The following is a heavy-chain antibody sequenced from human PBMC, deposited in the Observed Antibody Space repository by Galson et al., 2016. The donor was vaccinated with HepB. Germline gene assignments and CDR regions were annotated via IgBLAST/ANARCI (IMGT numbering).Heavy chain of an antibody. D-gene: IGHD5-18*01. V-gene: IGHV4-34*01. J-gene: IGHJ4*02. CDR1: GESFSGS. CDR2: VNQSGGT. CDR3: ARGRGNSYGLRSFDY. Sequence: SETLSLTCAVYGESFSGSWSWIRQPPGKELEWIGEVNQSGGTNYNPSLQSRVTISVDTSKNQFSLKLSSVTAADTAVYYCARGRGNSYGLRSFDYWGLGTLVTVSS.